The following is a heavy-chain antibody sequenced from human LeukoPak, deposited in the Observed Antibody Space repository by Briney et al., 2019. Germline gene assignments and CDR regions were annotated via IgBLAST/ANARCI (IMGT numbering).Heavy chain of an antibody. CDR3: AGDYDWAFDF. CDR1: GFPFSSHV. Sequence: GGSLRLYCAASGFPFSSHVLSWVRQAPGKGLEWIAYINHNGEAIYYPDFVKGRFIISRDNAKNSLFLQMNDLRDEDTAVYYCAGDYDWAFDFWGQGTRVTVSS. CDR2: INHNGEAI. D-gene: IGHD3-9*01. V-gene: IGHV3-48*02. J-gene: IGHJ4*02.